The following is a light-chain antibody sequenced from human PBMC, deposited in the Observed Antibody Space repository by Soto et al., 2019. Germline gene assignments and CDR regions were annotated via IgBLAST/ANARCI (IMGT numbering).Light chain of an antibody. CDR2: DAS. V-gene: IGKV3-11*01. CDR1: QSVNVY. J-gene: IGKJ1*01. Sequence: EIVLTQSPATLSLSPGERATLSCRASQSVNVYLAWYQQKPAQAPSLLIYDASSRATGIPARFSGSGSGTDFTLTISSLEPEDFAVYYCQQRSDWRWTFGQGTKVEIK. CDR3: QQRSDWRWT.